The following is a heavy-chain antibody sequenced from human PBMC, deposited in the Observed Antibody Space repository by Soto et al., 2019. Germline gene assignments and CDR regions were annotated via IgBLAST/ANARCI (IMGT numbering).Heavy chain of an antibody. CDR1: GFTFSSYG. D-gene: IGHD3-16*02. CDR2: ISYDGSNK. Sequence: QVQLVESGGGVVQPGRSLRLSCAASGFTFSSYGMHWVRQAPGKGLEWVAVISYDGSNKYYADSVKGRFTISRDNSKNTLYLQMNSLRAEDTAVYYCAKGRGELSLGFQTSIRFDYWGQGTLVTVSS. V-gene: IGHV3-30*18. J-gene: IGHJ4*02. CDR3: AKGRGELSLGFQTSIRFDY.